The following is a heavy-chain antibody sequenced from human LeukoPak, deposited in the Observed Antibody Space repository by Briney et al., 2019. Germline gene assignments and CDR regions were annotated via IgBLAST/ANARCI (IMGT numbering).Heavy chain of an antibody. Sequence: GGSLRLSCAASGFTFSSYAMHWVRQAPGKGLEWVAVISYDGSNKYYADSVKGRFTISRDSSKNTLYLEMNSLNAEDTAVYYCARGGSSGWYSRSRTKYYFDYWGQGTLVTVSS. CDR3: ARGGSSGWYSRSRTKYYFDY. CDR1: GFTFSSYA. D-gene: IGHD6-19*01. V-gene: IGHV3-30*04. CDR2: ISYDGSNK. J-gene: IGHJ4*02.